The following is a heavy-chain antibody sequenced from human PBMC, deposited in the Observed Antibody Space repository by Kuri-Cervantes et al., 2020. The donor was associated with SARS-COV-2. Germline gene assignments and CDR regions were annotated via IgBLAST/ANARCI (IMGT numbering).Heavy chain of an antibody. D-gene: IGHD5-18*01. J-gene: IGHJ4*02. Sequence: SETLSLTCTVSGGSISDHYWSWIRQSPGKGLEWIGYIYDSGTTNYNPSLRSRVTVSVDKSRNHFSLRLSSVTAADTAVYDCARDLNGQLWSTGLGYWGQETLVTVSS. CDR2: IYDSGTT. CDR3: ARDLNGQLWSTGLGY. CDR1: GGSISDHY. V-gene: IGHV4-59*11.